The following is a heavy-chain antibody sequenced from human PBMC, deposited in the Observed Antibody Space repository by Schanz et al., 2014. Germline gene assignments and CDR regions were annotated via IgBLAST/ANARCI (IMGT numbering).Heavy chain of an antibody. J-gene: IGHJ5*02. CDR1: GFSFSSYA. CDR3: ARGRVLES. CDR2: IRSSSTPI. D-gene: IGHD1-1*01. Sequence: VQLVESGGGVVQPGRSLRLSCAASGFSFSSYAMGWVRQARGKGLEWVSYIRSSSTPIYYADSVKGRFTISRDNAKNSLFLQMNSLRPEDTAVYYCARGRVLESWGQGTLVTVSS. V-gene: IGHV3-48*03.